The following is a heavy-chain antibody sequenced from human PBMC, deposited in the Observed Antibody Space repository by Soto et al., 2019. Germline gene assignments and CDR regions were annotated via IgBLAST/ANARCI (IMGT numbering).Heavy chain of an antibody. J-gene: IGHJ6*02. V-gene: IGHV3-23*01. CDR1: GFTFSSYA. D-gene: IGHD3-10*01. Sequence: GGSLRLSXAASGFTFSSYAMSWFRQAPGKGLEWVSAISGSGGSTYYADSVKGRFTISRDNSKNTLYLQMNSLRAEDTAVYYRADGSGSYSYYYYGMDVWGQGTTVTVSS. CDR3: ADGSGSYSYYYYGMDV. CDR2: ISGSGGST.